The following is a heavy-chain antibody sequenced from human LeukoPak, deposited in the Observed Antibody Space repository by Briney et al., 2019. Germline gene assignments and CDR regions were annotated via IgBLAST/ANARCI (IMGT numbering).Heavy chain of an antibody. V-gene: IGHV4-4*02. Sequence: SETLSLTCAVSGGSISSSNWWNWVRQPPGKGLEWIGQIYHSGSTNYNPSLKTRVTISVDKSKSQFSLKLSSVTAADTAVYYCASSRDGYNFYFDYWGQGTLVTVSS. CDR2: IYHSGST. J-gene: IGHJ4*02. CDR1: GGSISSSNW. CDR3: ASSRDGYNFYFDY. D-gene: IGHD5-24*01.